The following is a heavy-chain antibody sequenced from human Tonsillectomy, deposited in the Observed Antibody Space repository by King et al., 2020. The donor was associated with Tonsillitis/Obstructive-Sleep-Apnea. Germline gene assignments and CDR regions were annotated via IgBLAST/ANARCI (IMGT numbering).Heavy chain of an antibody. D-gene: IGHD3-9*01. Sequence: VQLVESGGGVVQPGRSLRLSCAASGFSFSNYAMHWVRQAPGKGLEWVAVVSFAGRSYNYYADSVRGRFTISRDNSKSTLYLVMTSLRVEDTALYYCANGPHYDILAGYPLFNYWGRGTLVTVSS. J-gene: IGHJ4*02. V-gene: IGHV3-30*18. CDR1: GFSFSNYA. CDR3: ANGPHYDILAGYPLFNY. CDR2: VSFAGRSYN.